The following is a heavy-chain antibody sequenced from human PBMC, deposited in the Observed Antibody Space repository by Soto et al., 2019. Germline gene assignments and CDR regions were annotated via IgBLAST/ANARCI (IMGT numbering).Heavy chain of an antibody. Sequence: EVQLLESGGGLVQPGGSLRLSCAASGFTFSSYAMSWVRQAPGKGLEWVSAISGSGGSTDYADSVKGRFTISRDNPKNTLYLQMNSLRAEDTAVYYCAKGPNRGVATGVFDYWGQGTLVTVSS. CDR2: ISGSGGST. CDR3: AKGPNRGVATGVFDY. D-gene: IGHD5-12*01. J-gene: IGHJ4*02. CDR1: GFTFSSYA. V-gene: IGHV3-23*01.